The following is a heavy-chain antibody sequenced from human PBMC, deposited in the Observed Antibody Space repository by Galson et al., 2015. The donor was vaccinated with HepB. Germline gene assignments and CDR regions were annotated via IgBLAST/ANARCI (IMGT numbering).Heavy chain of an antibody. V-gene: IGHV3-15*01. J-gene: IGHJ4*02. Sequence: SLRLSCAASGFTFSNAWMSWVRQAPGKGLEWVGRIKSKTDGGTTDYAAPVKGRFTISRDDSKNTLYLQMNSLKTEDTAVYYCTTDYDYVWGSYRHDYWGQGTLVTVSS. D-gene: IGHD3-16*02. CDR1: GFTFSNAW. CDR2: IKSKTDGGTT. CDR3: TTDYDYVWGSYRHDY.